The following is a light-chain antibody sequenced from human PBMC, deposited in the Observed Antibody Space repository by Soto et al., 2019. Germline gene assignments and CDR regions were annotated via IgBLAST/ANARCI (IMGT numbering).Light chain of an antibody. V-gene: IGKV3-11*01. CDR1: QSVNNY. Sequence: EIVLTQSPGTLSLSPGERATLSCRASQSVNNYLAWYQQRPGQAPRLLIYDASNRATGIPARFSGSGSGTDFTLTISSLEPEDFAVYYCQQRSSWPPWTFGQGTKVDIK. CDR2: DAS. J-gene: IGKJ1*01. CDR3: QQRSSWPPWT.